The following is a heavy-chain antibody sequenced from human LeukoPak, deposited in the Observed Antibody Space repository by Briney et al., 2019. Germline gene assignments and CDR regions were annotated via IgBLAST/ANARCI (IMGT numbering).Heavy chain of an antibody. CDR1: GFTFSSYW. D-gene: IGHD6-13*01. V-gene: IGHV3-74*01. J-gene: IGHJ6*03. Sequence: GGSQRLSCAASGFTFSSYWMHWVRQAPGKGLVWVSRINSDGSSTSYADSVKGRFTISRDNAQNTLYLQMNSLRAEDTAVYYCARMYSSSWYFHYYYYMDVWGKGTTVTISS. CDR2: INSDGSST. CDR3: ARMYSSSWYFHYYYYMDV.